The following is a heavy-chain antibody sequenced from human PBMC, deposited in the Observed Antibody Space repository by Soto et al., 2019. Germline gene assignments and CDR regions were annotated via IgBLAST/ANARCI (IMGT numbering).Heavy chain of an antibody. D-gene: IGHD3-9*01. CDR3: ARLAPNYDILTGYYPPGFDY. CDR2: IYYSGST. CDR1: VGSISSYY. J-gene: IGHJ4*02. Sequence: PSETLSLTCTVSVGSISSYYWSWIRQPPGKGLEWIGYIYYSGSTNYNPSLKSRVTISVDTSKNQFSLKLRSVPAADTAVYYCARLAPNYDILTGYYPPGFDYWGQGTLVTVSS. V-gene: IGHV4-59*01.